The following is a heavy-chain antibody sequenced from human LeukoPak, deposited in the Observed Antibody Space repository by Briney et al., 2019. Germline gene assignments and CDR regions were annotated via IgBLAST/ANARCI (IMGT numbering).Heavy chain of an antibody. CDR1: GGSFSGYY. J-gene: IGHJ4*02. D-gene: IGHD2-2*01. Sequence: SETLSLTCAVYGGSFSGYYWSWIRQPPGKGLEWIGEINHSGSTNYNPSLKSRVTISVDTSKNQFSLKLSSVTAADTAVYYCARHSVVPAALSSFDYWGQGTLVTVSS. V-gene: IGHV4-34*01. CDR2: INHSGST. CDR3: ARHSVVPAALSSFDY.